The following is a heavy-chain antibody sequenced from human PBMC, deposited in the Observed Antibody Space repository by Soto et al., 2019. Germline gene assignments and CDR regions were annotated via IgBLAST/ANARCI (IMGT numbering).Heavy chain of an antibody. Sequence: VGSLRLSCAASGFTFSSYAMNWFRQAPVNGLEWVSSISSTSSYIYYADSLEGRFTVSRDNARNSLYLQMNSLRAEDSAVYYCARETAGYTSTSGFDYWGQGTLVTVSS. J-gene: IGHJ4*02. CDR3: ARETAGYTSTSGFDY. V-gene: IGHV3-21*01. CDR1: GFTFSSYA. D-gene: IGHD6-13*01. CDR2: ISSTSSYI.